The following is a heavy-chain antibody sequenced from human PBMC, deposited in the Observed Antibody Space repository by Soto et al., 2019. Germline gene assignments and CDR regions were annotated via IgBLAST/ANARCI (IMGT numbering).Heavy chain of an antibody. D-gene: IGHD2-21*02. V-gene: IGHV4-4*07. Sequence: PSETLSLTCTVAGGSISGFYWSWVRQPAGKGLEWIGRIYSSGATKYNPSLRNRVTMSVDTSTDQYSLNLAPMTAADTAVYFCARGRLCGNDCYFDVWGQGTQVTVSS. CDR3: ARGRLCGNDCYFDV. CDR1: GGSISGFY. CDR2: IYSSGAT. J-gene: IGHJ4*02.